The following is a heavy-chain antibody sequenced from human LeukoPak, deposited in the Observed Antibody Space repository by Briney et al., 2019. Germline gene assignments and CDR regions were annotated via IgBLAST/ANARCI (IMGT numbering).Heavy chain of an antibody. V-gene: IGHV3-21*01. CDR3: ARGSSLRGKYYYYMDV. CDR2: ISSSSSYI. CDR1: GFTFSSYS. J-gene: IGHJ6*03. D-gene: IGHD6-6*01. Sequence: GGSLRLSCAASGFTFSSYSMNWVRQAPGKGLEWVSSISSSSSYIYYADSVKGRLTISRDNAKNSLYLQMNSLRAEDTAVYYCARGSSLRGKYYYYMDVWGKGTTVTVSS.